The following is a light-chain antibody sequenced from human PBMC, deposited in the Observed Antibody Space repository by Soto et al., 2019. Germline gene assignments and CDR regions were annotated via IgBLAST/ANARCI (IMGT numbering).Light chain of an antibody. CDR2: AAS. CDR1: QSVGSA. Sequence: EIVMTQSPATLSVSPGETATLSCRASQSVGSAVAWYQHKPGQAPRLLIVAASIRAPGVPGRFSGGGSGTEFTFPISSLQSEDFAVYYCQQYRNWPLLTFGGGTPVEIK. CDR3: QQYRNWPLLT. J-gene: IGKJ4*01. V-gene: IGKV3-15*01.